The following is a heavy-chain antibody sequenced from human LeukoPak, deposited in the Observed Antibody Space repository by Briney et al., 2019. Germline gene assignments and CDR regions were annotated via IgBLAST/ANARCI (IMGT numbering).Heavy chain of an antibody. CDR1: GYTFTDHY. V-gene: IGHV1-2*02. CDR3: ARDHNWGPDY. CDR2: VHPGRGDT. Sequence: ASVKVSCKALGYTFTDHYFHWLRQAPGQGLEWMGWVHPGRGDTNYAQKFQGRVSLTRDTSISTAYMELSRLTSDDTAVYYCARDHNWGPDYWGQGTLVSVSS. J-gene: IGHJ4*02. D-gene: IGHD7-27*01.